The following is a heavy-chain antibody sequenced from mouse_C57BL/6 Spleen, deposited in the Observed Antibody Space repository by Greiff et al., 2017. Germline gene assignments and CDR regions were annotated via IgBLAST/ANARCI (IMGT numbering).Heavy chain of an antibody. CDR1: GFTFSDYY. V-gene: IGHV5-16*01. J-gene: IGHJ4*01. CDR2: INYDGSSA. Sequence: EVQVVASAGGLVQPGRSMKLSCTASGFTFSDYYMAWVRQVPEKGLEWVANINYDGSSAYYLDSLKSRFIISSDNAKNILYLQMSMLKSEDTATYYCARDRADPGCYARDYWGQGTSVTVSS. CDR3: ARDRADPGCYARDY.